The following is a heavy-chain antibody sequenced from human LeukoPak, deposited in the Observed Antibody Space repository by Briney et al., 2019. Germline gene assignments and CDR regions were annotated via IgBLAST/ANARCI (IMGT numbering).Heavy chain of an antibody. V-gene: IGHV4-59*01. J-gene: IGHJ6*02. D-gene: IGHD6-13*01. CDR2: IYYSGST. Sequence: SETLSLTCSVSGGSISSDYWSWIRQPPGKGLEWIGYIYYSGSTNYNPSLKSRVTISVDTSKNQFSLKLSSVTAADTAVYYCARDTHSSSWPYYYYGMDVWGQGTAVTVSS. CDR1: GGSISSDY. CDR3: ARDTHSSSWPYYYYGMDV.